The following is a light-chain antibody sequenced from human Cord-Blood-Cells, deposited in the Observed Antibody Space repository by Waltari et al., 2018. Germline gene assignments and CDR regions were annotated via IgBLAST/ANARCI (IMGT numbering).Light chain of an antibody. V-gene: IGLV6-57*01. Sequence: NFMLTQPHSVSESPGKTVTISSTRSSGSIASNYVQWYQQRPGSSPTTVIYEDNQRPSGVPDRFSGSIDSSSNSASLTISGLKTEDEADYYCQSYDSSNSWVFGGGTKLTVL. CDR2: EDN. CDR3: QSYDSSNSWV. CDR1: SGSIASNY. J-gene: IGLJ3*02.